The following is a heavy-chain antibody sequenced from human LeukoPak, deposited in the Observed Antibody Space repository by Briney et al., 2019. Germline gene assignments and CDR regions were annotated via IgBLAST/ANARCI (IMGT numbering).Heavy chain of an antibody. CDR2: ISYDGSNK. V-gene: IGHV3-30-3*01. J-gene: IGHJ4*02. Sequence: GGSLRLSCAASGFTFSSYAMHWVRQAPGKGLEWVAVISYDGSNKYYADSVKGRFTISRDNSKNTPYLQMNSLRAEDTAVYYCARQEQLALDYWGQGTLVTVSS. CDR1: GFTFSSYA. CDR3: ARQEQLALDY. D-gene: IGHD6-6*01.